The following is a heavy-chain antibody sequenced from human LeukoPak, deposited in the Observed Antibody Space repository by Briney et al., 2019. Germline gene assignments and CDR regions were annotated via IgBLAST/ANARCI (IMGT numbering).Heavy chain of an antibody. D-gene: IGHD3-22*01. CDR3: ASWAHDSSGYYPFDY. CDR2: IYPGDSDT. Sequence: GESLKISCKGSGYSFTSYWIGWVRQLPEKGLEWMGIIYPGDSDTRYSPSFQGQVTISADKSISTAYLQWSSLKASDTAMYYCASWAHDSSGYYPFDYWRQGTLVTVSS. J-gene: IGHJ4*02. V-gene: IGHV5-51*01. CDR1: GYSFTSYW.